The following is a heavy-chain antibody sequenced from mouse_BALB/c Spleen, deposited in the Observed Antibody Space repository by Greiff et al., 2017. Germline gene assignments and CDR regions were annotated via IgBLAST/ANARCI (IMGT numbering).Heavy chain of an antibody. V-gene: IGHV2-6-7*01. J-gene: IGHJ2*01. D-gene: IGHD2-4*01. CDR3: ARDNDYDYFDY. CDR1: GFSLTGYG. CDR2: IWGDGST. Sequence: VQLKESGPGLVAPSQSLSITCTVSGFSLTGYGVNWVRQPPGKGLEWLGMIWGDGSTDYNSALKSRLSISKDNSKSQVFLKMNSLQTDDTAKYYCARDNDYDYFDYWGQGTTLTVSS.